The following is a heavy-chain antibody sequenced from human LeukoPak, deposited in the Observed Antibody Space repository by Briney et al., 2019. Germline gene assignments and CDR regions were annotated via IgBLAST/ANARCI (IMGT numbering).Heavy chain of an antibody. V-gene: IGHV3-7*01. CDR1: GFTFSSFL. CDR2: IKYDGSHK. D-gene: IGHD1-26*01. J-gene: IGHJ3*01. Sequence: GGSLRLSCEASGFTFSSFLINWVRQAPGKGLEWVANIKYDGSHKYYVDSVKGRFTISRDNAKNSVHLQMNSLRAEDTAVYYCARPPRWEDAFDVWGRGTMVTVSS. CDR3: ARPPRWEDAFDV.